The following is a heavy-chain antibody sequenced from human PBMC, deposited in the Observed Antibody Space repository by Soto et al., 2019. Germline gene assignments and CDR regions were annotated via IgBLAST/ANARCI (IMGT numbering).Heavy chain of an antibody. J-gene: IGHJ4*02. D-gene: IGHD1-26*01. V-gene: IGHV1-69*06. CDR1: GGTFSYG. Sequence: QEQLVQSGAEVKKPGSSGKVSCKASGGTFSYGIIWVRRPPEQGLEWMGGIIPLSGTTKSAQQFQGRVTMTADISTNTAYMELSSLRSGDTAVYYCARQGFSGSYYAYWGQGTLVTVSS. CDR2: IIPLSGTT. CDR3: ARQGFSGSYYAY.